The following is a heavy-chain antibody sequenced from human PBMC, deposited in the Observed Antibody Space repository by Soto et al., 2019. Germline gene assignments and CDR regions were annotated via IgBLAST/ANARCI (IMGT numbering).Heavy chain of an antibody. CDR3: ARVVTVQWELNAFHI. CDR2: IYYSGSS. V-gene: IGHV4-38-2*01. J-gene: IGHJ3*02. CDR1: GYSISSGYH. D-gene: IGHD1-26*01. Sequence: PSETLSLTCGVSGYSISSGYHWGWIRQPPGKGLEYIASIYYSGSSYYNPSLKSRVTISVDTSKNQFSLRLSSVTAADTAVYYCARVVTVQWELNAFHIWGQGTMVTVSS.